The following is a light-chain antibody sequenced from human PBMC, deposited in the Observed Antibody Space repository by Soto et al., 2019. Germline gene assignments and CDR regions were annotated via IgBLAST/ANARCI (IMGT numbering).Light chain of an antibody. Sequence: AVQMTQAPSSLSASVTDRVTITCRASQDIKNALGWYQQKPGKAPELLIYAASSLESGVPSRFRGSGSGTHFTLTISSLQPEDVETYYCLHDYSSPWTFGQGTKVDIK. J-gene: IGKJ1*01. CDR2: AAS. CDR1: QDIKNA. V-gene: IGKV1-6*01. CDR3: LHDYSSPWT.